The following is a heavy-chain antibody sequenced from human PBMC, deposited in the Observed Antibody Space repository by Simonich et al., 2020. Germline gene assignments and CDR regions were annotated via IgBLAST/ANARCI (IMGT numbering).Heavy chain of an antibody. CDR3: ARASRGTWWYYYFDY. CDR1: GYTFTSYG. CDR2: ISAYNGNT. V-gene: IGHV1-18*01. J-gene: IGHJ4*02. D-gene: IGHD2-15*01. Sequence: QVQLVQSGAEVQKPGASVKVSCKASGYTFTSYGISWVRQAPGKGLEWMGWISAYNGNTNVAQKLQGRVTMTTDTSTSTAYMELRSLRSDDTAVYYCARASRGTWWYYYFDYWGQGTLVTVSS.